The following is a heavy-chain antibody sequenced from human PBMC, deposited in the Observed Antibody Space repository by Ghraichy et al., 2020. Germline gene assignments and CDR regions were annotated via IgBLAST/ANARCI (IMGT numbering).Heavy chain of an antibody. CDR3: AKDRLDGSITIFGVVIIPGGAFDI. D-gene: IGHD3-3*01. Sequence: GFAWGSWGVGWVRRARGGGRGWVCAIRGSGGSTYYADSVKGRFTISRDNSKNTLSLQMNSLRAEDTAVYYCAKDRLDGSITIFGVVIIPGGAFDIWGQGTMVTVSS. V-gene: IGHV3-23*01. CDR1: GFAWGSWG. J-gene: IGHJ3*02. CDR2: IRGSGGST.